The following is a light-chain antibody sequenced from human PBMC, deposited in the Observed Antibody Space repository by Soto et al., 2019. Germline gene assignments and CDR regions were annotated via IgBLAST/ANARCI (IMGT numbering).Light chain of an antibody. V-gene: IGLV1-47*01. Sequence: QSVLTQPTSASGTPGQRVTISCSGSRSNIGSNYAYWYQQLPGTVPQLLIYRNSERPSGVPDRFSGSKSGTSASLAISGLRSEDGADYYCAAWDDSLSGVVFGGGTKLTVL. J-gene: IGLJ2*01. CDR2: RNS. CDR1: RSNIGSNY. CDR3: AAWDDSLSGVV.